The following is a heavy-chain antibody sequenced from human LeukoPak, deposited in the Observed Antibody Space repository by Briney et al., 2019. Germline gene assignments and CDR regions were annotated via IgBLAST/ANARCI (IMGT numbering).Heavy chain of an antibody. Sequence: PGGSLRLSCAASGFTFSDYWMSWVRQAPGKGLEWVANMANIKQDGSEKYYLDSVKGRFTISRDNAKNALYLQLNSLRAEDTAVYYCARSSGFYDSGGFFYPYNDYWGQGTLVTVPS. V-gene: IGHV3-7*01. CDR1: GFTFSDYW. J-gene: IGHJ4*02. CDR2: IKQDGSEK. CDR3: ARSSGFYDSGGFFYPYNDY. D-gene: IGHD3-22*01.